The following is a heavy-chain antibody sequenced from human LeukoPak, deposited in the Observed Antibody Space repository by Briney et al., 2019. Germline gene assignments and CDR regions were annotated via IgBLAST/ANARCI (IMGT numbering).Heavy chain of an antibody. CDR2: ISTGGGST. CDR1: GFTFSSSW. D-gene: IGHD1-26*01. CDR3: AKPRDSIVGTTTPTRLATLDI. V-gene: IGHV3-23*01. Sequence: GGSLRLSCAASGFTFSSSWMHWVRQAPGKGLEWVSAISTGGGSTYYADSVKGRFTISRDNPNNTLYLQMNNLRAEDTAVYYCAKPRDSIVGTTTPTRLATLDIWGQGTMVTVSS. J-gene: IGHJ3*02.